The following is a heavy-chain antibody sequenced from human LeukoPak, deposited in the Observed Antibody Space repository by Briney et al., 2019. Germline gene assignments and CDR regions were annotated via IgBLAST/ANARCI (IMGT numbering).Heavy chain of an antibody. CDR2: ISAYSGNT. CDR1: GYTFTSYG. J-gene: IGHJ4*02. CDR3: ARDKYTYCSSTSCYPTY. Sequence: ASVKVSCKASGYTFTSYGISWVRQAPGQGLEWMGWISAYSGNTNYAQKLQGRVTMTTDTSTSTAYMELRSLRSDDTAVYYCARDKYTYCSSTSCYPTYWGQGTLVTVSS. V-gene: IGHV1-18*01. D-gene: IGHD2-2*01.